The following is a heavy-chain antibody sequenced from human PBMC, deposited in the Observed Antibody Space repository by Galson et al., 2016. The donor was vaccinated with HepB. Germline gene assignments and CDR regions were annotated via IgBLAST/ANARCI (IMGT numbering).Heavy chain of an antibody. CDR2: INPSSGDT. Sequence: SVKVSCKASGYTFTYYFMHWVRQAPGQGLEWLGRINPSSGDTKYAQKFQGRVTVSRDTSTSTAYMELSRLRSDDTAVYYFVRTYCSTTRCYPDAFDIWGQGTAVTVSS. V-gene: IGHV1-2*06. J-gene: IGHJ3*02. CDR3: VRTYCSTTRCYPDAFDI. D-gene: IGHD2-2*01. CDR1: GYTFTYYF.